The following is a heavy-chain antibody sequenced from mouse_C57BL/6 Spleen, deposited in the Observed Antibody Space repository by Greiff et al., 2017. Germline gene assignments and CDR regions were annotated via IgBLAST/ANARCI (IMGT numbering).Heavy chain of an antibody. Sequence: EVQLVASEGGLVQPGSSMKLSCTASGFTFRDYYMAWVRPVPEKGLEWVANINYDGSSTYYLDSLKSRFIISRDNAKNILYLQMSSLKSEDTATYYWAREADSSYARDYWGQGTSVTVSS. CDR1: GFTFRDYY. CDR3: AREADSSYARDY. J-gene: IGHJ4*01. V-gene: IGHV5-16*01. CDR2: INYDGSST. D-gene: IGHD1-1*01.